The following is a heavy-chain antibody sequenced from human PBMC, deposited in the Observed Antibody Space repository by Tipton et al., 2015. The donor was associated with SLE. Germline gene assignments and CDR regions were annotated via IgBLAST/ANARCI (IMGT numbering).Heavy chain of an antibody. CDR2: IYSGGNT. J-gene: IGHJ4*02. D-gene: IGHD7-27*01. CDR3: ARDGLGWGSGCDY. V-gene: IGHV3-53*04. Sequence: SLRLSCAASGFTFDDHAMNWVRQAPGKGLEWVSVIYSGGNTYYADSVKGRFTISRHNSKNTLYLQMNSLRVEDTAVYFCARDGLGWGSGCDYWGQGPLVTVSS. CDR1: GFTFDDHA.